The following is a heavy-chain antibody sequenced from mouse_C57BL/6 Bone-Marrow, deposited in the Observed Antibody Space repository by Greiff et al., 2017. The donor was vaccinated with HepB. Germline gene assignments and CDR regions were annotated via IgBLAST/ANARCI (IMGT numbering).Heavy chain of an antibody. CDR3: ARLDDYDDAMDY. CDR1: EYEFPSHD. D-gene: IGHD2-4*01. Sequence: VQLQQSGGGLVQPGESLKLSCESNEYEFPSHDMSWVRKTPEKRLELVAAINSDVGSTYYPDTMERRFIISRDNTKKTLYLQMSSLRSEDTALYYCARLDDYDDAMDYWGQGTSVTVSS. CDR2: INSDVGST. V-gene: IGHV5-2*01. J-gene: IGHJ4*01.